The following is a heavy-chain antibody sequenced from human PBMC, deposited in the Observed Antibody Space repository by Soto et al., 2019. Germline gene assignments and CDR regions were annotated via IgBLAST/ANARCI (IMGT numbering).Heavy chain of an antibody. CDR1: GGSFSGYY. CDR2: INHSGST. D-gene: IGHD3-10*01. J-gene: IGHJ6*02. V-gene: IGHV4-34*01. CDR3: ARALVGSGSSGSYYPHRYYYYYYGMDV. Sequence: ETLSLTCAVYGGSFSGYYWSWIRQPPGKGLEWIGEINHSGSTNYNPSLKSRVTISVDTSKNQFSLKLSSVTAADTAVYYCARALVGSGSSGSYYPHRYYYYYYGMDVWGQGTTVTVSS.